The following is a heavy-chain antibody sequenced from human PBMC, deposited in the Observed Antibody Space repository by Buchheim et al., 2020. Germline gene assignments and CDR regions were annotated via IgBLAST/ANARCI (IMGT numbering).Heavy chain of an antibody. CDR2: IWFDGTNK. CDR1: GFIFNIYG. V-gene: IGHV3-33*01. J-gene: IGHJ4*02. D-gene: IGHD3-22*01. CDR3: ARGNRIRRPTSPDSSEDYMYY. Sequence: QVQLVESGGGVVQSGRSLRLSCSASGFIFNIYGMHWVRQAPGKGLEWVAVIWFDGTNKYYADSVKGRFTISRDNSKNTLYLQMNSLRVEDTAMYYCARGNRIRRPTSPDSSEDYMYYWGQGTL.